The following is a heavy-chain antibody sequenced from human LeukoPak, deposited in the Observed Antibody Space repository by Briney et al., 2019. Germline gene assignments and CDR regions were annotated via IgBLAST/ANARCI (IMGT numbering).Heavy chain of an antibody. D-gene: IGHD4/OR15-4a*01. CDR2: INLDGGDK. V-gene: IGHV3-7*01. Sequence: GGSLRLFCAASGLTLGNHWMSSVRQAPGEGLEWVANINLDGGDKSYVGSVKGRFTISRDNAKNSLYLQMNSLGAEDTAVYYCARDYDYSLDYWGQGTLVTVSS. CDR1: GLTLGNHW. J-gene: IGHJ4*02. CDR3: ARDYDYSLDY.